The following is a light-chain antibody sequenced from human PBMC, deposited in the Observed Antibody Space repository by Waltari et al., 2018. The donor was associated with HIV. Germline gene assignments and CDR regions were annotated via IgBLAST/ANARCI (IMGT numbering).Light chain of an antibody. Sequence: QSVLTQPPSLSAAPGQKVTISCSGSSSNIGKNYVSWYQPFPRTAPKLLVDESDKRPSGLPGRLSGSKSGTAATLGITGLQTGDEADYYCGTWDNSLNTGLFGGGTKLTVL. CDR2: ESD. J-gene: IGLJ3*02. V-gene: IGLV1-51*02. CDR1: SSNIGKNY. CDR3: GTWDNSLNTGL.